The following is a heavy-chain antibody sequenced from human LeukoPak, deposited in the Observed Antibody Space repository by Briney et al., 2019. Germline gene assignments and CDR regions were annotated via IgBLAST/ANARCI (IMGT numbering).Heavy chain of an antibody. CDR2: TYWDDDK. V-gene: IGHV2-5*02. J-gene: IGHJ4*02. CDR1: GFSLSTSGVG. Sequence: KESGPTLVKPTQTLTLTCTFSGFSLSTSGVGVGWIRQPPGKALEWLALTYWDDDKRYSPTLKSRLTIIKDTSKNQVVLTVTNMDPGDTATYYCAHVLGVPPAIPKLPGLFDFWGQGTLVTVSS. CDR3: AHVLGVPPAIPKLPGLFDF. D-gene: IGHD2-2*01.